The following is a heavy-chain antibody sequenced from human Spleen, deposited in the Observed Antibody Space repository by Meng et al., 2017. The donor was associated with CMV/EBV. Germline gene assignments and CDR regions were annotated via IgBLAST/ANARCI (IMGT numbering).Heavy chain of an antibody. CDR2: IKTKANRSAT. V-gene: IGHV3-73*01. CDR3: AVESRGSYFVDF. Sequence: GESLKISCATSGFSFSVSAMHWVRQASGKALEWVGRIKTKANRSATSYAASVKGRFTVSRDDSKNTAYLQMNSLKSDDTAVYYCAVESRGSYFVDFWGQGTLVTVSS. CDR1: GFSFSVSA. D-gene: IGHD1-26*01. J-gene: IGHJ4*02.